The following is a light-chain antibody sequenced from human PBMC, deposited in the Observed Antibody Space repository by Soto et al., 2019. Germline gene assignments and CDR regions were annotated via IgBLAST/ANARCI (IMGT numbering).Light chain of an antibody. CDR3: QQYNNWPLT. Sequence: EIVMTQSPATLSVSPGERATLSCRASHRVSSYLAWYQQKPGQAPRLLIYATSTRATGIPARFSGSGSGTEFTLTNSSLQSEDFAVYYCQQYNNWPLTFCGGTKVEIK. CDR2: ATS. V-gene: IGKV3-15*01. CDR1: HRVSSY. J-gene: IGKJ4*01.